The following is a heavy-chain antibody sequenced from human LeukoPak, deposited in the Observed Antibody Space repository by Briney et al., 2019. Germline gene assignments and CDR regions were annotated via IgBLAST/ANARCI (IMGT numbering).Heavy chain of an antibody. CDR2: ISANGQAT. J-gene: IGHJ4*02. CDR3: AKADSSGWYFDF. CDR1: GFAFGTYA. Sequence: GGSLRLSCAGSGFAFGTYAMSWVRQAPGMGLEWVSSISANGQATCYADSVEGRFTISRDNSKSTLYLQLNSLRAEDTATYYCAKADSSGWYFDFWGQGTLVTVSS. D-gene: IGHD6-19*01. V-gene: IGHV3-23*01.